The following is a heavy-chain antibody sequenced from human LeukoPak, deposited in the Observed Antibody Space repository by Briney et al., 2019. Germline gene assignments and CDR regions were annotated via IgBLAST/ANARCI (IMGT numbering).Heavy chain of an antibody. CDR3: ARDLVVVVPQAFDY. V-gene: IGHV1-18*01. Sequence: GASVKVFCKASGYTFTSYGLSWVRQAPGQGLEWMGWISAYNGNTNYAQKLQGRVTMTTDTSTSTAYMELRSLRSDDTAVYYCARDLVVVVPQAFDYWGQGTLVTVSS. CDR1: GYTFTSYG. D-gene: IGHD2-2*01. CDR2: ISAYNGNT. J-gene: IGHJ4*02.